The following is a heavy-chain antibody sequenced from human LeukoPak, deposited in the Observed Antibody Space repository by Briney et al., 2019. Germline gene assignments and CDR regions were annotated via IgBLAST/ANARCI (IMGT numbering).Heavy chain of an antibody. V-gene: IGHV2-70*04. CDR3: ARTFYDYVWGSYRNSPYYFDY. CDR2: IDWDDDK. CDR1: GFSLSTSGMR. D-gene: IGHD3-16*02. J-gene: IGHJ4*02. Sequence: SGPTLVKPTQTLTLTCTFSGFSLSTSGMRVSWIRQPPGKALEWLARIDWDDDKFYSTSLKTRLTISKDTSKNQVVLTMTNMDPVDTATYYCARTFYDYVWGSYRNSPYYFDYWGQGTLVTVSS.